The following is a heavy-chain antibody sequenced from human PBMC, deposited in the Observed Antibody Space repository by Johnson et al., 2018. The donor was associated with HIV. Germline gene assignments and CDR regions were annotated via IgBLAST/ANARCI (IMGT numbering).Heavy chain of an antibody. J-gene: IGHJ3*02. CDR1: GFTFSSYA. CDR3: ARDRPLTATTTRFDAFDI. V-gene: IGHV3-30*04. D-gene: IGHD1-7*01. CDR2: ISSDGSNK. Sequence: QVQVVESGGGVVQPGRSLRISCAASGFTFSSYAMNWVRQAPGKGLEWVAVISSDGSNKYYADSVKGRFTISRDNSKNTLFLQMNSLRAEDTAVYYCARDRPLTATTTRFDAFDIWGLGTVVTVSS.